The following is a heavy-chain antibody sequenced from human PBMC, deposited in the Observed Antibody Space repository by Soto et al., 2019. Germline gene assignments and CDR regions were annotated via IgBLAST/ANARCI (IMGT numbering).Heavy chain of an antibody. Sequence: QVQLVESGGGVVQPGRSLRLSCAASGFTFSSYAMHWVRQAPGKGLEWVAVISYDGSNKYYADSVKGRFTISRDNSKNTLYLQMNSLRAEDTAVYYCARVGPYGDYADDYYYGMDVWGQGTTVTVSS. CDR3: ARVGPYGDYADDYYYGMDV. CDR2: ISYDGSNK. J-gene: IGHJ6*02. CDR1: GFTFSSYA. V-gene: IGHV3-30-3*01. D-gene: IGHD4-17*01.